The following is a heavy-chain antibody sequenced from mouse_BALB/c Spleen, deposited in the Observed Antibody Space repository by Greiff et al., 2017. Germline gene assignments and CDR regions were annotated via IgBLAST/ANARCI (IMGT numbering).Heavy chain of an antibody. Sequence: EVQGVESGGGLVQPGGSRKLSCAASGFTFSDYGMAWVRQAPGKGPEWVAFISNLAYSIYYADTVTGRFTISRENAKNTLYLEMSSLRSEDTAMYYCARDGDYSAWFAYWGQGTLVTVSA. CDR2: ISNLAYSI. V-gene: IGHV5-15*02. CDR3: ARDGDYSAWFAY. CDR1: GFTFSDYG. D-gene: IGHD2-13*01. J-gene: IGHJ3*01.